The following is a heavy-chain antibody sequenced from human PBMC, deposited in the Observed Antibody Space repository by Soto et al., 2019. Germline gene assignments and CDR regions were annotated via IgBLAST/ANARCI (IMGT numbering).Heavy chain of an antibody. Sequence: ASVKVSCKASGGTFRNYAFSWVRQAPGQGLEWMGGIIPIFGKANYEQRFQGRLTITADESTSTAYMELNSLRSEDTAVYFCARDLYINWYYPLDSWGQGTLVTVSS. D-gene: IGHD1-7*01. CDR1: GGTFRNYA. V-gene: IGHV1-69*13. CDR2: IIPIFGKA. J-gene: IGHJ4*02. CDR3: ARDLYINWYYPLDS.